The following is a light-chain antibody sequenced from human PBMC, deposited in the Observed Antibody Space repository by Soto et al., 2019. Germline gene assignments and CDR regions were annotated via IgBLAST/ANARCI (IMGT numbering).Light chain of an antibody. CDR2: AAS. CDR3: QQSYSTFWT. Sequence: DIQMTQSPSSLSASVGDRVTITCRASQSISTYLNWYQQKPGKAPKLLIYAASSLQSGVPSRFSGSGSGTDFTLTINSLQPEDFATYYCQQSYSTFWTFGQGTKVEI. CDR1: QSISTY. J-gene: IGKJ1*01. V-gene: IGKV1-39*01.